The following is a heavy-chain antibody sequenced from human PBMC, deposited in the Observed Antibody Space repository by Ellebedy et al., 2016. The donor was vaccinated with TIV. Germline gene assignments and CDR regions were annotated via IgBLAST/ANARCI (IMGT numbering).Heavy chain of an antibody. Sequence: AASVKVSCKASGYPFISYGISWVRQAPGQGLEWMGWISAYNGDANYAQNVRGRLTMTTDTSTNTAYMDLSSLRSDNTAVYYCARDRDVLTGFANWFDPWGQGTLVTVSS. J-gene: IGHJ5*02. V-gene: IGHV1-18*01. CDR3: ARDRDVLTGFANWFDP. CDR2: ISAYNGDA. CDR1: GYPFISYG. D-gene: IGHD3-9*01.